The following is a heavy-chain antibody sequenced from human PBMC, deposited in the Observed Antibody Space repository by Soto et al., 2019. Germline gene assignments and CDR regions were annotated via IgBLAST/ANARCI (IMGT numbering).Heavy chain of an antibody. Sequence: GGSLRLSCAASGCTFISYAMSWVRQAPGKGLEWVSAISGSGGSTYYADSVKGRFTISRDNSKNTLYLQMNSLRAEDTAVYYCATTPPDGSGSHYYGMDVWGQGTTVTVSS. CDR2: ISGSGGST. D-gene: IGHD3-10*01. J-gene: IGHJ6*02. CDR1: GCTFISYA. V-gene: IGHV3-23*01. CDR3: ATTPPDGSGSHYYGMDV.